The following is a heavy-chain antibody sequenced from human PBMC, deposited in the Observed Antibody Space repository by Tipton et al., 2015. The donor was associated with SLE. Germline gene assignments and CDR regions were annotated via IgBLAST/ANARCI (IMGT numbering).Heavy chain of an antibody. CDR1: RGSIRSYY. CDR2: IYYDGST. V-gene: IGHV4-59*12. J-gene: IGHJ6*02. CDR3: WGYYNYGMDV. D-gene: IGHD7-27*01. Sequence: LRLSCTVSRGSIRSYYWSWIRQPPGKGLEWIGYIYYDGSTNYNPSLKSRVTMSIDTSKTQFSLKLSSVTPADTAVYYCWGYYNYGMDVWGQGTTVTVSS.